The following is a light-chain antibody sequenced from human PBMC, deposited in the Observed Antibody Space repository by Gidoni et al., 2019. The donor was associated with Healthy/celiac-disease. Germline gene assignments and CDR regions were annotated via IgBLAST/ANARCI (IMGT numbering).Light chain of an antibody. CDR2: GAS. CDR1: QSVSSSY. Sequence: EIVLTQSPGTLSLSPGERATLSCSASQSVSSSYLAWYQQKPGQAPRLLIYGASSRATGLPDRFSGSGSGTDFTLTISRLEPEDFAVYYCQQYGSSPQTFXGXTKVEIK. CDR3: QQYGSSPQT. V-gene: IGKV3-20*01. J-gene: IGKJ4*01.